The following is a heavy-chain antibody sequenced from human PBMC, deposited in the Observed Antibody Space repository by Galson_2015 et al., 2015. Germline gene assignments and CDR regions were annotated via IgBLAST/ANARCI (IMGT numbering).Heavy chain of an antibody. CDR3: ATDLGITGTTARAEFFQH. V-gene: IGHV3-15*01. D-gene: IGHD1-7*01. CDR1: GFIFNNAW. J-gene: IGHJ1*01. CDR2: IKRKGDGGTT. Sequence: SLRLSCAASGFIFNNAWMSWVRQAPGKGLEWVGRIKRKGDGGTTDYVAPVKGRFTISRDDSKNTLYLQMNSLKTEDTAVYFCATDLGITGTTARAEFFQHWGQGTLVTVSS.